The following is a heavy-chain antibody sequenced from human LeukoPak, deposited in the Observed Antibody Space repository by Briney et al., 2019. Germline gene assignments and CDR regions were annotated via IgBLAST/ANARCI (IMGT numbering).Heavy chain of an antibody. J-gene: IGHJ5*02. CDR1: GGAFSTFY. V-gene: IGHV4-59*08. D-gene: IGHD2/OR15-2a*01. CDR2: IYYSGST. CDR3: ARQVGYLSP. Sequence: PSETLSLTCTVSGGAFSTFYWGWIRQPPGRGLEWIGHIYYSGSTNYNPSLKSRVTISLDTSKSQFSLKLSSVTAADTAVYYCARQVGYLSPWGQGTLVTVSS.